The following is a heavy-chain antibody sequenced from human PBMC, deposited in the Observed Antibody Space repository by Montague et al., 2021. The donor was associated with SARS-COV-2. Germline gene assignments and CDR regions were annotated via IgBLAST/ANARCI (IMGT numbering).Heavy chain of an antibody. CDR1: GDSVSSKSVA. V-gene: IGHV6-1*01. CDR3: ASSGITLAGLDAFDI. Sequence: CAISGDSVSSKSVAWNWIRQSPSRGLEWLGRTYYGSKCDSDYAESVKRRLVITPDTSKNQVSLQLNSVIPEDTAVYFCASSGITLAGLDAFDIWGQGTMVTVSS. CDR2: TYYGSKCDS. J-gene: IGHJ3*02. D-gene: IGHD6-19*01.